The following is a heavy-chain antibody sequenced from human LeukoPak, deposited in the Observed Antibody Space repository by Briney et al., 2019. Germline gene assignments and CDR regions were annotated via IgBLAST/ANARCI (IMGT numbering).Heavy chain of an antibody. CDR1: GRSISSSSYY. CDR3: ARRRSGWYYIDY. Sequence: SETLSLTCTVSGRSISSSSYYWRWIRQPPGKGLEWIGGIYYSGSTYYNSSLKSRVTIFVDTSKNQFSLELSSVTAPDTAVYSGARRRSGWYYIDYWGQGTLVTVSA. J-gene: IGHJ4*02. CDR2: IYYSGST. V-gene: IGHV4-39*01. D-gene: IGHD6-19*01.